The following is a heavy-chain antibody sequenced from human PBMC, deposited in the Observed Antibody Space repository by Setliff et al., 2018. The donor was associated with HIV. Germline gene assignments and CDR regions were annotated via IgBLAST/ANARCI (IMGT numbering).Heavy chain of an antibody. J-gene: IGHJ4*02. CDR3: ATPTDIVAPFDY. D-gene: IGHD5-12*01. V-gene: IGHV4-39*07. CDR2: IYYSGGT. Sequence: KASETLSLTCTVSGDSIRRSSYYWGWIRQPPGKGLEWIGSIYYSGGTYYNPSLKSRVTISVDTSKNQFSLKLSSVTAADTAVYYCATPTDIVAPFDYWGQGTLVTVSS. CDR1: GDSIRRSSYY.